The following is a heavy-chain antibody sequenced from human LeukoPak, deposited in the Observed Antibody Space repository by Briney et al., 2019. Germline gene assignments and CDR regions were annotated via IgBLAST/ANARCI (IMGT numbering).Heavy chain of an antibody. D-gene: IGHD3-9*01. CDR3: ARTAALYDILTGYTAGYYYMDV. Sequence: ASVKVSCKASGYTFTSYDINWVRQATGQGLEWMRWMNPNSGNTGYAQKFQGRVTMTRNTSISTAYLQWSSLKASDTAMYYCARTAALYDILTGYTAGYYYMDVWGKGTTVTVSS. CDR2: MNPNSGNT. J-gene: IGHJ6*03. V-gene: IGHV1-8*01. CDR1: GYTFTSYD.